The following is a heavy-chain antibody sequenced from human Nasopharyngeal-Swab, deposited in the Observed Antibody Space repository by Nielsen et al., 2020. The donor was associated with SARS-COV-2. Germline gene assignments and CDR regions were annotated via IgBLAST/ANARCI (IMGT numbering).Heavy chain of an antibody. J-gene: IGHJ3*02. Sequence: ASVKVSCKPSGSTFNFYYMHWVRQAPGQGLEWVGMINPRDGSTSYADNLQGRVTMTSDTSTGTVYMELSSLKSGDTAVYYCARWAEAATFFDTWGQGTMVTVSS. D-gene: IGHD6-13*01. V-gene: IGHV1-46*02. CDR2: INPRDGST. CDR1: GSTFNFYY. CDR3: ARWAEAATFFDT.